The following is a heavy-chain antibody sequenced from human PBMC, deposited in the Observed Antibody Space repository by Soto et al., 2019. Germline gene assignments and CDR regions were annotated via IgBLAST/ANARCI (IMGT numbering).Heavy chain of an antibody. CDR2: ISGSGGST. CDR1: GFTFSSYA. D-gene: IGHD4-17*01. Sequence: GGSLRLSCAASGFTFSSYAMSWVRQAPGKGLEWVSAISGSGGSTYYADSVKGRFTISRDNSKNTLYLQMNSLRAEDTAVYYCAKGRGTIMTTVTHDAFDIWGQGTMVTVSS. V-gene: IGHV3-23*01. J-gene: IGHJ3*02. CDR3: AKGRGTIMTTVTHDAFDI.